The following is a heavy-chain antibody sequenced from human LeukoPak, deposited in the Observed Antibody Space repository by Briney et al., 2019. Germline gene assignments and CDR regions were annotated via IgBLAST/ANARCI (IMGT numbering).Heavy chain of an antibody. J-gene: IGHJ4*02. V-gene: IGHV4-61*02. CDR1: GDSISSGNYY. CDR3: ARHVLVGWVRGSDYFDS. D-gene: IGHD3-10*01. Sequence: SETLSLTCTVSGDSISSGNYYWSWIRQPAGKGLEWIGRIYTSGSTNYNPSLKSRVTISVDTSKNQFSLKLTSVTAADTAVYYCARHVLVGWVRGSDYFDSWGQGTLVTVSS. CDR2: IYTSGST.